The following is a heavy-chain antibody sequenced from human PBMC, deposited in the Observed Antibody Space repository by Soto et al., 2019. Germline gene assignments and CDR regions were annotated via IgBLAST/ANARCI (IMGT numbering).Heavy chain of an antibody. CDR2: ISSSGSPT. Sequence: PGGSLRLSCEASVFTFSRCAMTWVRQTPGKGLEWLSAISSSGSPTYYADSVKGRFTISRDNSKNTLYLQMNGLIAEDTAVYYCAKASWYNDYWGQGTQVTVSS. CDR1: VFTFSRCA. J-gene: IGHJ4*02. CDR3: AKASWYNDY. V-gene: IGHV3-23*01. D-gene: IGHD1-20*01.